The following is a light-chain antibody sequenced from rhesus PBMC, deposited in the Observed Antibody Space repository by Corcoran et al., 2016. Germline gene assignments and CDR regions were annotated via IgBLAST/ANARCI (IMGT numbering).Light chain of an antibody. CDR2: GAT. Sequence: ETVVTQSPATLALSPGERATLSCRASQSVGNYLLWYQQKPGQAPRLLIYGATSRAPGIPDRFRGKGTGTEFTLTISSLEPEDVGLYFCLQSSKWPYSFGQGTKVEI. V-gene: IGKV3-24*04. CDR3: LQSSKWPYS. CDR1: QSVGNY. J-gene: IGKJ2*01.